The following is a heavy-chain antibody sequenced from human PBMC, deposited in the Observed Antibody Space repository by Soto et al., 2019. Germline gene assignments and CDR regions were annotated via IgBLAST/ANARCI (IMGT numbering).Heavy chain of an antibody. Sequence: ASVKVSCKASGYTFVMYAMHWVRQAPGQRLEWMGWTNAGNGHTRYSQKFQGRVTITRDTSARTVYMEMSSLRSEDTAAYFCARAGWFGEGYFDFWGQGTPVTVSS. D-gene: IGHD3-10*01. CDR3: ARAGWFGEGYFDF. V-gene: IGHV1-3*01. CDR1: GYTFVMYA. CDR2: TNAGNGHT. J-gene: IGHJ4*02.